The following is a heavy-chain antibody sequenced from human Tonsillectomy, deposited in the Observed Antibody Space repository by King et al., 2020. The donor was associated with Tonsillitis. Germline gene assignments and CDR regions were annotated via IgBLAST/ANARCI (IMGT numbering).Heavy chain of an antibody. D-gene: IGHD6-13*01. J-gene: IGHJ4*02. V-gene: IGHV3-30*18. CDR3: AKDRAQQLTLDY. Sequence: VQLVESGGGVVQPGRSLRLSCAASGFTFSSYGMNWVRKAPGKGLEWVAVITYDGSNKYYADSVKGRFTISRDDSKNTLYLQMNSLRGEDTAIYNCAKDRAQQLTLDYWGQGTPVTVSS. CDR2: ITYDGSNK. CDR1: GFTFSSYG.